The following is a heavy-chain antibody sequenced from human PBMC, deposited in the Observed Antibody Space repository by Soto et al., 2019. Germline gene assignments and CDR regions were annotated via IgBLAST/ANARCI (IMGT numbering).Heavy chain of an antibody. CDR2: IYYSGST. CDR1: GGSISSYY. D-gene: IGHD3-9*01. CDR3: ARDSGSVYDILTGYSKYYYYMDV. J-gene: IGHJ6*03. V-gene: IGHV4-59*01. Sequence: SETLSLTCTVSGGSISSYYWSWIRQPPGKGLEWIGYIYYSGSTNYNPSLKSRVTISVDTSKNQFSLKLSSVTAADTAVYYCARDSGSVYDILTGYSKYYYYMDVWGKGTTVTVSS.